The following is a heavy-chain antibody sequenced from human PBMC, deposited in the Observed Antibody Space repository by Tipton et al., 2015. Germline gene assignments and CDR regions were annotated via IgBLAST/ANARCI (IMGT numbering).Heavy chain of an antibody. Sequence: QVQLVQSGPEVKKPGASVKVSCKASGYTFIDYFIHWVRQAPGQGLEWVGWIKPDSGGTNYAQKFQGRVTMTRDTSNSTAYMELTGLTSDDTAVYYCARRFSGQLDYWGQGTLVTVSS. CDR1: GYTFIDYF. CDR2: IKPDSGGT. CDR3: ARRFSGQLDY. D-gene: IGHD2-15*01. V-gene: IGHV1-2*02. J-gene: IGHJ4*02.